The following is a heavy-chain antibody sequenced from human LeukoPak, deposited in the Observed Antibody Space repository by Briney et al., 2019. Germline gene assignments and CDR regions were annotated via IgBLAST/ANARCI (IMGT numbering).Heavy chain of an antibody. D-gene: IGHD6-19*01. CDR1: GYTFTSYG. CDR3: ARNPMGTHYSSGWYGLDY. V-gene: IGHV1-69*05. Sequence: SVKVSCKASGYTFTSYGISWVRQAPGQGLEWMGRIIPIFGTANYAQKFQGRVTITTDESTSTAYMELSSLRSEDTAVYYCARNPMGTHYSSGWYGLDYWGQGTLVTVSS. J-gene: IGHJ4*02. CDR2: IIPIFGTA.